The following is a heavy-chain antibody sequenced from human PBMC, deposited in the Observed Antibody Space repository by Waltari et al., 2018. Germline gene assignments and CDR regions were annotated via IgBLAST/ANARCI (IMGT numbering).Heavy chain of an antibody. CDR3: SSNIAVAGRSVHDAFDI. CDR2: TFPFLGIA. V-gene: IGHV1-69*02. J-gene: IGHJ3*02. CDR1: GGTFSSYT. Sequence: QVQLVQSGAEVKKPGSSVKVSCKASGGTFSSYTISWVRQAPGQGLEWMGRTFPFLGIANYAQKFQGIVTITADKSTSTAYMELSSLRSEDTAVYYCSSNIAVAGRSVHDAFDIWGQGTMVTVSS. D-gene: IGHD6-19*01.